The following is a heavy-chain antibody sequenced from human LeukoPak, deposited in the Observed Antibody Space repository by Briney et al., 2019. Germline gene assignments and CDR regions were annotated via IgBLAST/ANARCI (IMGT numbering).Heavy chain of an antibody. CDR2: INHSGST. J-gene: IGHJ4*02. D-gene: IGHD3-22*01. CDR3: ARQYYYDSGGFSTYFDY. V-gene: IGHV4-34*01. Sequence: SETLSLTCAVYGGSFSGYYWSWIRQPPGKGLEWIGEINHSGSTNYIPSLKSRVTISVDTSKNQFSLKLSSVTAADTAVYYCARQYYYDSGGFSTYFDYWGQGTLVTVSS. CDR1: GGSFSGYY.